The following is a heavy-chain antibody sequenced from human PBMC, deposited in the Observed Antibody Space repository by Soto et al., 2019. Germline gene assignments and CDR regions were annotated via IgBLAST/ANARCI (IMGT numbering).Heavy chain of an antibody. V-gene: IGHV2-5*02. Sequence: QITLKESGPTLVKPTQTLTLTCTFSGFSLSTSGVGVGWIRKTPGKALEWLALIYWDDDKRYSPSLKSRLTITKDTSKNQVVLTTTNMDPVDTSPYYCAHSTMINYYYGMDVWGRGTTVDVSS. D-gene: IGHD3-22*01. J-gene: IGHJ6*02. CDR1: GFSLSTSGVG. CDR3: AHSTMINYYYGMDV. CDR2: IYWDDDK.